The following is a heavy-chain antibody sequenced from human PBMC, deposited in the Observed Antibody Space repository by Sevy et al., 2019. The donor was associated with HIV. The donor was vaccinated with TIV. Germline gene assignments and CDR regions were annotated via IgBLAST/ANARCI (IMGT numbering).Heavy chain of an antibody. Sequence: GRSLRLSCAASGFIFSSYVMTWVRQAPGKGLEWVSTISGSGGYTYYAESVKGRFTISRDNSNNILYLQMNSLRAEDTAVYYCEAITTAGRDYWGQGTLVTVSS. J-gene: IGHJ4*02. CDR3: EAITTAGRDY. CDR1: GFIFSSYV. V-gene: IGHV3-23*01. D-gene: IGHD6-13*01. CDR2: ISGSGGYT.